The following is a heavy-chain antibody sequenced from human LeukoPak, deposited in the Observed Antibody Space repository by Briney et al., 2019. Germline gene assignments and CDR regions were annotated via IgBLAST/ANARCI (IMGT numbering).Heavy chain of an antibody. CDR1: GFTFSSYA. CDR3: ARLGSDYYGSGSYMAYYYYGMDV. Sequence: GSLRLSCAASGFTFSSYAMSWVRQAPGKGLVWVSRINSDGSSTSYADSVKGRFTISRDNAKNTLYLQMNSLRAEDTAVYYCARLGSDYYGSGSYMAYYYYGMDVWGQGTTVTVSS. J-gene: IGHJ6*02. D-gene: IGHD3-10*01. V-gene: IGHV3-74*01. CDR2: INSDGSST.